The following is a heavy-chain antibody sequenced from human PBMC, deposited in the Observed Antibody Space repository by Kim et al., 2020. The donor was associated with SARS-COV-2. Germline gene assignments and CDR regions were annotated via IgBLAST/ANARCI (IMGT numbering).Heavy chain of an antibody. V-gene: IGHV3-48*01. CDR2: IMSTSLVA. D-gene: IGHD3-10*01. CDR3: ARDFRESFWDFDL. J-gene: IGHJ4*02. CDR1: GFNFSEYG. Sequence: GGSLRLSCVASGFNFSEYGMNWVRQTPGQGPEWVAYIMSTSLVAEYAKSVEGRFTVSRVNAENSLFLHMMNLTAEDTAVYFCARDFRESFWDFDLWGQGTPVTVSS.